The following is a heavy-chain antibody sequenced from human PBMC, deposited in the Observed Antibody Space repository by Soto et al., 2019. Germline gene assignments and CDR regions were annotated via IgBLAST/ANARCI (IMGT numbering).Heavy chain of an antibody. V-gene: IGHV3-33*01. J-gene: IGHJ6*02. Sequence: GGSLRLSCAASGFTFSSYGMHWVRQAPGKGLEWVAVIWYDGSNKYYADSVKGRFTISRDNSKNTLYLQMNSLRAEDTAVYYCAREADYDFWSGPPGSYYYYGMDGWGQGTTVTVSS. CDR3: AREADYDFWSGPPGSYYYYGMDG. CDR2: IWYDGSNK. CDR1: GFTFSSYG. D-gene: IGHD3-3*01.